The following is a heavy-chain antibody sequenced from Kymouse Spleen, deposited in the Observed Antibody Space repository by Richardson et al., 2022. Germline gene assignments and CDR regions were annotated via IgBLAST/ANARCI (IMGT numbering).Heavy chain of an antibody. V-gene: IGHV4-34*01. Sequence: QVQLQQWGAGLLKPSETLSLTCAVYGGSFSGYYWSWIRQPPGKGLEWIGEINHSGSTNYNPSLKSRVTISVDTSKNQFSLKLSSVTAADTAVYYCASRYNWNYYGMDVWGQGTTVTVSS. CDR2: INHSGST. CDR3: ASRYNWNYYGMDV. CDR1: GGSFSGYY. J-gene: IGHJ6*02. D-gene: IGHD1-20*01,IGHD1-7*01.